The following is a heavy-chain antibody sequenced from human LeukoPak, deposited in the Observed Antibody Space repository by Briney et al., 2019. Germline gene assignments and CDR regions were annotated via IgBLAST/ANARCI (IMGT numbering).Heavy chain of an antibody. J-gene: IGHJ4*02. V-gene: IGHV4-59*01. D-gene: IGHD1-1*01. CDR2: VYYSGST. CDR1: GGSISSYY. Sequence: SETLSLTCTVSGGSISSYYWSWIRQPPGKGLEWIGYVYYSGSTNYNPSLKSRVTISVDTSKNQFSLKLSSVTAADTAVYYCARAGTGIDYWGQGTLVTVSS. CDR3: ARAGTGIDY.